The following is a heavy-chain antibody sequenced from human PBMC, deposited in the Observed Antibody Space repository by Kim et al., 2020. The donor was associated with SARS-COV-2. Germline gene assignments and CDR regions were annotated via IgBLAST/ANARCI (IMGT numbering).Heavy chain of an antibody. Sequence: SPSFHGQVTISADKSISTAYLQWSSLKASDTAMYYCARHPIAVDEGIDYWGQGTLVTVSS. V-gene: IGHV5-51*01. D-gene: IGHD6-19*01. J-gene: IGHJ4*02. CDR3: ARHPIAVDEGIDY.